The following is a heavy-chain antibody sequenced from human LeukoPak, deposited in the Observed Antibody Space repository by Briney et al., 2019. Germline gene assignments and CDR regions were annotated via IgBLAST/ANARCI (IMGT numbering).Heavy chain of an antibody. J-gene: IGHJ4*02. CDR2: IYYSGST. Sequence: SETLSLTCTVSGGSISSYYWSWIRQPPGKGLEWIGYIYYSGSTNYNPSLKSRVTISVDTSKNQFSLKLSSVTAADTAVYYCASYRLWFGEPTYYFDYWGQGTLVTVSS. V-gene: IGHV4-59*08. CDR1: GGSISSYY. D-gene: IGHD3-10*01. CDR3: ASYRLWFGEPTYYFDY.